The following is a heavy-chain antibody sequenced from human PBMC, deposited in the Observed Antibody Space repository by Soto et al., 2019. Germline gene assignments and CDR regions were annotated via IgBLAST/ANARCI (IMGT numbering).Heavy chain of an antibody. D-gene: IGHD5-18*01. CDR1: GYTFTSYG. V-gene: IGHV1-18*01. CDR2: ISAYNGNT. CDR3: AREGWIQLWLGAFDI. J-gene: IGHJ3*02. Sequence: GASVKVSCKASGYTFTSYGISWVRQAPGQGLEWMGWISAYNGNTNYAQRLQGRVTMTTDTSTSTAYMELRSLRSDDTAVYYCAREGWIQLWLGAFDIWGQGTMVTVSS.